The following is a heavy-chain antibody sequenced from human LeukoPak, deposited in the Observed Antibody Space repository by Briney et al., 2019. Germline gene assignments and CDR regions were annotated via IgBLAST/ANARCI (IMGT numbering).Heavy chain of an antibody. CDR2: INPNSGGT. Sequence: ASVKVSCKAPGYTFTGYYMHWVRQAPGQGLEWMGWINPNSGGTNYAQKFQGRVTMTGDTSISTAYMELSRLRSDDTAVYYCARGSIVVVPAAIGNWFDPWGQGTLVTVSS. CDR3: ARGSIVVVPAAIGNWFDP. V-gene: IGHV1-2*02. CDR1: GYTFTGYY. J-gene: IGHJ5*02. D-gene: IGHD2-2*02.